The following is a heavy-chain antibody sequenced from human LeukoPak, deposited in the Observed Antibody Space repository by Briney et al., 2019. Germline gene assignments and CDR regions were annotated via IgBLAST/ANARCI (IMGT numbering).Heavy chain of an antibody. CDR1: GGSISSGGYY. CDR3: AREPMVRGVSGGKNYYNYGMYV. J-gene: IGHJ6*04. V-gene: IGHV4-31*03. CDR2: IYHSGST. D-gene: IGHD3-10*01. Sequence: SETLSLTCTISGGSISSGGYYWSWIRQHPGKGLEWIGYIYHSGSTDYNPSLKSRVTISVDTSDNQFSVKLSSVTAADTAVYFCAREPMVRGVSGGKNYYNYGMYVCGEGTTVTVSS.